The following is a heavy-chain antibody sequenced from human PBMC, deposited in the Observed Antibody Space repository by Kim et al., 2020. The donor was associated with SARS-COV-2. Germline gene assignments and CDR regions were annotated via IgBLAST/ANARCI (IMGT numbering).Heavy chain of an antibody. V-gene: IGHV3-9*01. CDR3: AKARRMTGSYYSPFDS. D-gene: IGHD2-15*01. J-gene: IGHJ4*02. Sequence: GGSLRLSCAASGFPFGDYAMHWVRQAPGKGLEWVSGLNCNSDNTAYADSVKGRFTISRDNVKNSLYLQLNRLKTEDTAVYYCAKARRMTGSYYSPFDSWGQGTLGTVSS. CDR2: LNCNSDNT. CDR1: GFPFGDYA.